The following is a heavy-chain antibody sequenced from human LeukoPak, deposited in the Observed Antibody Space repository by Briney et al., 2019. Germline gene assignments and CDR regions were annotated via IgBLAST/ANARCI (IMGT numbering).Heavy chain of an antibody. J-gene: IGHJ4*02. V-gene: IGHV4-4*02. Sequence: SGTLSLTCVVSGDSITTSNWWNWVRQPPGKGLEWIGKIYRRGNTNNNPSLKSRVTMSVDRSKNQFSLNLTSVTAADTAVYYCATSRDGYNHFDYWGQGILVTVSS. D-gene: IGHD5-24*01. CDR2: IYRRGNT. CDR1: GDSITTSNW. CDR3: ATSRDGYNHFDY.